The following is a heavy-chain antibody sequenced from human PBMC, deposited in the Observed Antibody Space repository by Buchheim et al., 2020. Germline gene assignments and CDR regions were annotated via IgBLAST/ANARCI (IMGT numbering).Heavy chain of an antibody. J-gene: IGHJ4*02. V-gene: IGHV3-30*03. CDR1: GFSFRSHA. CDR3: LAEIGAREFDH. Sequence: QVQLVESGGGVVQPGTSLRLSCAASGFSFRSHAMHWVRQAPGKGLEWVALISYDASYKDYPDSVKGRFTIPRDNSTNTLYLQMNSLRVEDTAVYYCLAEIGAREFDHWGQGTL. CDR2: ISYDASYK. D-gene: IGHD2/OR15-2a*01.